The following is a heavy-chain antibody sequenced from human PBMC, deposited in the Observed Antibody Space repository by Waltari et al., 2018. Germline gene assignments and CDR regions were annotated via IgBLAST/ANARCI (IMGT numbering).Heavy chain of an antibody. CDR1: GFTFSRHW. CDR2: ISTDGGDR. D-gene: IGHD5-12*01. CDR3: AAVQEMAPDY. Sequence: EVQLVESGGGLVQPGGSLRLACSASGFTFSRHWMHWVRQAPGQGLEWVSRISTDGGDRIYADSVKGRFTISRDNARNTLFLQMSSLRIEDTAIYHCAAVQEMAPDYWGQGTLVTVS. J-gene: IGHJ4*02. V-gene: IGHV3-74*01.